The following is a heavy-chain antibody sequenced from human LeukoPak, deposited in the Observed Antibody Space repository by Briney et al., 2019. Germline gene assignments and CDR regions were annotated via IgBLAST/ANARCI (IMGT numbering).Heavy chain of an antibody. V-gene: IGHV3-33*01. CDR3: ARDMEQWLVQDWYFDL. J-gene: IGHJ2*01. CDR1: GFTFSSYG. CDR2: IGYDGRNK. Sequence: GGSLRLSCAASGFTFSSYGMHWVRQAPGKGLEWVAVIGYDGRNKYYADSAKGRFIISRDNSKNTLYLQMNILRAEDTAVYYCARDMEQWLVQDWYFDLWGRGTLVTVSS. D-gene: IGHD6-19*01.